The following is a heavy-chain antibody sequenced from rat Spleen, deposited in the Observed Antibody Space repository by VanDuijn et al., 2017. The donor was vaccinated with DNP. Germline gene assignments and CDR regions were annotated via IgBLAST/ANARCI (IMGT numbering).Heavy chain of an antibody. CDR3: ARWTRYFDY. D-gene: IGHD1-7*01. J-gene: IGHJ2*01. CDR1: GYSITSNY. CDR2: ISYSGST. V-gene: IGHV3-1*01. Sequence: EVRLQESGPGLVQPSQSLSLTCSVTGYSITSNYWGWIRKFPGNKMEYIGDISYSGSTNYNPSLKSQISITRDTSKNHFFLHLNSVTSEDTATYYCARWTRYFDYWGQGVMVTVSS.